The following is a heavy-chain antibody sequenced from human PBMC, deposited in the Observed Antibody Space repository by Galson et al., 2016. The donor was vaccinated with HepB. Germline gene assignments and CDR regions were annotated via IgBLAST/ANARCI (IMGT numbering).Heavy chain of an antibody. J-gene: IGHJ4*02. CDR3: ARHRYYYDSSGYYYALGY. CDR2: IDPSDSYT. Sequence: QSGAEVKKPGESLKISCKGSGYRFSSYWIGWVRQLPGKGLEWMGRIDPSDSYTNYSPSFQGHVTISADKSISTAYLQWSSLKASDTPMYYCARHRYYYDSSGYYYALGYWGQGTLVTVSS. CDR1: GYRFSSYW. D-gene: IGHD3-22*01. V-gene: IGHV5-10-1*01.